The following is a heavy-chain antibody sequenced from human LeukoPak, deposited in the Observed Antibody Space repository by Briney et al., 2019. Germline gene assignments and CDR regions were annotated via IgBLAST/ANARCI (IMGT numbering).Heavy chain of an antibody. CDR1: GGSFSGYY. J-gene: IGHJ5*02. Sequence: SETLSLTCAVYGGSFSGYYWSWIRQPPGKGLEWIGEINHSGSTNYNPSLKSRVTISVDTSKNQFSLELSSVTAADTAVYYCARDIAGTTSNWFDPWGQGTLVTVSS. CDR2: INHSGST. D-gene: IGHD1-7*01. CDR3: ARDIAGTTSNWFDP. V-gene: IGHV4-34*01.